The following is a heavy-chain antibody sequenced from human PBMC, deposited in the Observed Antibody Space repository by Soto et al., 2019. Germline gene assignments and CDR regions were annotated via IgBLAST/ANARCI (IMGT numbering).Heavy chain of an antibody. D-gene: IGHD3-10*01. CDR2: IYYSGST. CDR1: GGSISSYY. Sequence: PSETLSLTCTVSGGSISSYYWSWIRQPPGKGLEWIGYIYYSGSTNYNPSLKSRVTISVDTSKNQFSLKLSSVTAADTAVYYCARTRYYYGSGVLNWFDPWGQGTLVTVSS. J-gene: IGHJ5*02. CDR3: ARTRYYYGSGVLNWFDP. V-gene: IGHV4-59*08.